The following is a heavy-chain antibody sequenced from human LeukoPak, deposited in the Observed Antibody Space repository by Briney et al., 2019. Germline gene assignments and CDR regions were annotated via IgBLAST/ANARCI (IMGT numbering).Heavy chain of an antibody. CDR1: GGSISSGDYY. D-gene: IGHD2-15*01. Sequence: SQTLSLTCTVSGGSISSGDYYWSWIRQPPGMGLEWIGYIYYSGSTYYNPSLKSRVTISVDTSKNQFSLKLSSVTAADTAVYYCARYSVGGYCSGGSCFPSDAFDIWGQGTMVTVSS. J-gene: IGHJ3*02. CDR2: IYYSGST. CDR3: ARYSVGGYCSGGSCFPSDAFDI. V-gene: IGHV4-30-4*01.